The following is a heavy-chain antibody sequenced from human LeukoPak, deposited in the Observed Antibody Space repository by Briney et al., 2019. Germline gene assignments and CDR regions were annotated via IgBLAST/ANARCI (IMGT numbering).Heavy chain of an antibody. Sequence: GGSLRLSCVCSGFNFHASWMTWVRQAPGRGLEWVGRIKSNADGGTPDYAPPVKGRFTISRDDSKRTLFLQMDSLKTEDSALYYCTNGATFSDDYWGQGTLVTVSP. V-gene: IGHV3-15*01. CDR2: IKSNADGGTP. CDR3: TNGATFSDDY. CDR1: GFNFHASW. D-gene: IGHD1-26*01. J-gene: IGHJ4*02.